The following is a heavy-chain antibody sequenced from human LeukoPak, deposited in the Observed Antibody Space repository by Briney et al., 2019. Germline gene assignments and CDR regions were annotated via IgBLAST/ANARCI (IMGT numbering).Heavy chain of an antibody. CDR1: GFTFSSYA. D-gene: IGHD1-26*01. Sequence: GGSLRLSCAASGFTFSSYAMSWVRQAPGKGLEWVSAISGSGGSTYYADSVKGRFTISRDNSKNTLYLQMNSLRAEDTAVYYCANGLLVLSDSDKYGMDVWGQGTTVTVSS. J-gene: IGHJ6*02. CDR2: ISGSGGST. V-gene: IGHV3-23*01. CDR3: ANGLLVLSDSDKYGMDV.